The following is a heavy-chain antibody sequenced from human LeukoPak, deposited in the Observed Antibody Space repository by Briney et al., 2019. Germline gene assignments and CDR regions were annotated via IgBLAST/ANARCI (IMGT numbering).Heavy chain of an antibody. Sequence: SVKVSCKASGFTFTSSAMQWVRQARGQRLGWIGWIVVGSGNTNYAQKFQERVTITRDMSTSTAYMELSSLRSEDTAVYYCAAVSRRLGNYKAYYYMDVWGKGTTVTVSS. CDR2: IVVGSGNT. D-gene: IGHD1-7*01. J-gene: IGHJ6*03. CDR1: GFTFTSSA. V-gene: IGHV1-58*02. CDR3: AAVSRRLGNYKAYYYMDV.